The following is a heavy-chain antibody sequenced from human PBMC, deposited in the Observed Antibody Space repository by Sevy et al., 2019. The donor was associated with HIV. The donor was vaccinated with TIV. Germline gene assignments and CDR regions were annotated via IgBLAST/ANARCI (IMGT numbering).Heavy chain of an antibody. Sequence: ASVKVSCKASGYTFTSYGISWVRQAPGQGLEWMGWISTHNGDTNYAQKLQDRVTMTTDTSTSTAYMELRSLRSDDTAMYYCARPSYDTSGSSFLDYWGQGTLVTVSS. CDR2: ISTHNGDT. V-gene: IGHV1-18*01. D-gene: IGHD3-22*01. CDR3: ARPSYDTSGSSFLDY. J-gene: IGHJ4*02. CDR1: GYTFTSYG.